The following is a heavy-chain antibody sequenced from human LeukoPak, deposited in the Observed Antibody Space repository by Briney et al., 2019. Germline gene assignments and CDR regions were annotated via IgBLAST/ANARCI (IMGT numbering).Heavy chain of an antibody. CDR2: MNPNSGNT. Sequence: GASVKVSCKASGYTFTSYDINWVRQATGQGLEWMGWMNPNSGNTGYAQKFQGRVTMTRNTSISTAYMELSSPRSEDTAVYYCARAPDFWSGEYYYYYYMDVWGKGTTVTVSS. V-gene: IGHV1-8*01. D-gene: IGHD3-3*01. CDR1: GYTFTSYD. J-gene: IGHJ6*03. CDR3: ARAPDFWSGEYYYYYYMDV.